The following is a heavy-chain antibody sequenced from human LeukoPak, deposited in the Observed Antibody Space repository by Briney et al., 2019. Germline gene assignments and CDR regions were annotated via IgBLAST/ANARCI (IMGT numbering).Heavy chain of an antibody. CDR1: GFIFGDYA. D-gene: IGHD1-14*01. CDR2: IRSKAYGGTT. V-gene: IGHV3-49*04. CDR3: SRVSGVEAGNPFDP. J-gene: IGHJ5*02. Sequence: GGSLRLSCTASGFIFGDYAMSWVRQAPGKGLEWVGFIRSKAYGGTTEHAASVKGRFTISRDDSKSIAHLQMNSLKTEDTAVYYCSRVSGVEAGNPFDPWGQGTLVTVSS.